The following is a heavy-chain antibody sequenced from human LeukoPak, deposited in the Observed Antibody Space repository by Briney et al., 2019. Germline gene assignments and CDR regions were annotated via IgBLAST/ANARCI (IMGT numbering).Heavy chain of an antibody. J-gene: IGHJ4*02. V-gene: IGHV3-7*01. CDR1: GFTFSSYW. D-gene: IGHD1-26*01. CDR3: ARENLVGATTSFDY. Sequence: PGESLRLSCAASGFTFSSYWMSWVRQAPGKGLEWVANIKQDGSEKYYVDSAKGRFTISRDNAKNSLYLQMNSLRAEDTAVYYCARENLVGATTSFDYWGQGTLVTVSS. CDR2: IKQDGSEK.